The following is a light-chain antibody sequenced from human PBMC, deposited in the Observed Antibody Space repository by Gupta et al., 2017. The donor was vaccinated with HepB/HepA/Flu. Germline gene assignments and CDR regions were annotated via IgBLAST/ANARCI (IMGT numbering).Light chain of an antibody. J-gene: IGLJ2*01. CDR2: DVS. V-gene: IGLV2-14*03. Sequence: QSAPTPPAAASGSPGQSITPSSTGTSSDFGDFNHVSWYQQHPAKAPKLLISDVSNRPSGVSSRFSGSKSGNTASLTISGLQAEDEADYYCSSFIYTPTLVVFGGGTKLTVL. CDR3: SSFIYTPTLVV. CDR1: SSDFGDFNH.